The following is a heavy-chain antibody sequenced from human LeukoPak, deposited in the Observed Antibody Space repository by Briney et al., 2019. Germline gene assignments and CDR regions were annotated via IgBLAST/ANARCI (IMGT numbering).Heavy chain of an antibody. Sequence: GGSLRLSCAASGFTFSSYGMSWVRQAPGKGLEWVSAISGSGGSTNYVDSVKGRFTISRDNSKNTLYLQMNSLRVEDTALYYCAKDPRITKNYYYYYYMDVWGKGTTVTVSS. D-gene: IGHD3-3*01. CDR2: ISGSGGST. CDR3: AKDPRITKNYYYYYYMDV. CDR1: GFTFSSYG. V-gene: IGHV3-23*01. J-gene: IGHJ6*03.